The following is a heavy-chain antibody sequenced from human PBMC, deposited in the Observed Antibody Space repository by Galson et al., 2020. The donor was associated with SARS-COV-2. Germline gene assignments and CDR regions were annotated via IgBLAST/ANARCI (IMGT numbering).Heavy chain of an antibody. CDR3: ASHSGTYWGVDY. V-gene: IGHV3-23*01. D-gene: IGHD1-26*01. J-gene: IGHJ4*02. CDR1: GFTFSNYA. CDR2: ISDSGYST. Sequence: TGGSLRLSCAASGFTFSNYAMSWVRQAPGKGLEWVSSISDSGYSTYYADSVKGRCTISRDNSKNTLYLQMNSLRAEDTAVYYCASHSGTYWGVDYWGQGTLVTVSS.